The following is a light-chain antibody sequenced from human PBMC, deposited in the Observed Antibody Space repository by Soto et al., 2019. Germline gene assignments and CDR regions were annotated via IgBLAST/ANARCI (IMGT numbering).Light chain of an antibody. CDR3: GAWDTSRSGWV. CDR2: EDN. CDR1: SSNIGSDF. V-gene: IGLV1-51*02. Sequence: QSVLTQPPSVSAAPGQKVTISCSGSSSNIGSDFVSWYQQLPGTAPKLLIYEDNKRPSGIPDRFSGSKSGTSATLGITGLQTGNEADYYCGAWDTSRSGWVFGGGTKLTV. J-gene: IGLJ3*02.